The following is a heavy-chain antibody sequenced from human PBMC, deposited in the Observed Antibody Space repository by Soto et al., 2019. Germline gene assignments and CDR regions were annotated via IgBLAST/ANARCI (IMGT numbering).Heavy chain of an antibody. Sequence: VQLLESGGGLVQPGGSLRLSCAASGFTFSSFAMTWVRQAPGEGLEWVSALTASGGSTFYADSVKGRFTISRDNSKNTLYLQMNSLRAEDTAVYYCAKDFIGAVADAVDIWGQGRMVTVSS. V-gene: IGHV3-23*01. CDR2: LTASGGST. J-gene: IGHJ3*02. CDR3: AKDFIGAVADAVDI. CDR1: GFTFSSFA. D-gene: IGHD6-19*01.